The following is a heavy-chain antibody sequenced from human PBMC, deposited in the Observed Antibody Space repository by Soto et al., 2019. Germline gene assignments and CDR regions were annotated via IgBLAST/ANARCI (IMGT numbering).Heavy chain of an antibody. CDR2: IKSKTDGGTT. J-gene: IGHJ6*02. Sequence: GSLRLSCAASGFTFSNAWMNWVRQAPGKGLEWVGRIKSKTDGGTTDYAAPVKGRFTISRDDSKNTLYLQMNSLKTEDTAVYYCTTDFYGHYYYYGMDVWGQGTTVTVSS. V-gene: IGHV3-15*07. CDR1: GFTFSNAW. CDR3: TTDFYGHYYYYGMDV. D-gene: IGHD4-17*01.